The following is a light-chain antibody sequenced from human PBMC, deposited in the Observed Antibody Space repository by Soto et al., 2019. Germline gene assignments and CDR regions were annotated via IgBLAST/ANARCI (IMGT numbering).Light chain of an antibody. Sequence: DIVLTQSPDTLSLSPGERATLSCRASQSVSSYLAWYQQKPGQAPRLLVYDASKRATGIPARFSGSGSGTDFTLTISSLEPEDFAVYYCQQRRNWPRTFGQGTKVEIK. CDR2: DAS. V-gene: IGKV3-11*01. CDR1: QSVSSY. CDR3: QQRRNWPRT. J-gene: IGKJ1*01.